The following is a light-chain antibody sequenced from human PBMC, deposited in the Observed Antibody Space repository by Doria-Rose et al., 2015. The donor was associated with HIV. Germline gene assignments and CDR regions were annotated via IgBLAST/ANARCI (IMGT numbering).Light chain of an antibody. CDR1: QGIGSD. CDR3: QQYSQWPPYT. V-gene: IGKV3-15*01. CDR2: RAS. Sequence: TQSPATLSASPGERATLSCRASQGIGSDLAWYQQKPGQAPRLLIYRASIRATGIPPRFTGGVPGTEFTLTISSLQSEDFAVYFCQQYSQWPPYTFSQGTKLEVK. J-gene: IGKJ2*01.